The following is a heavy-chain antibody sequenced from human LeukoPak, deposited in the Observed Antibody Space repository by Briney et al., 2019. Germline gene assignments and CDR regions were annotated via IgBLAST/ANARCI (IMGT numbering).Heavy chain of an antibody. CDR1: GFTFSSYE. J-gene: IGHJ4*01. CDR3: ATIERTSTLTKRKPHTDY. D-gene: IGHD1-14*01. V-gene: IGHV3-48*03. Sequence: SGGSLRLSCVASGFTFSSYEMNWVRQAQGKGLEWVSYINHSGSTMYYADSVKGRFTISRDNANNSLYLQMNSLRAEDTAVYYCATIERTSTLTKRKPHTDYWGHGTLVTVSS. CDR2: INHSGSTM.